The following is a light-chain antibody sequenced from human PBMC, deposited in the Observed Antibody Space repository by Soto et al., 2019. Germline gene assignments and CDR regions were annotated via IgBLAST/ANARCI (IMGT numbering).Light chain of an antibody. V-gene: IGKV3-15*01. J-gene: IGKJ2*01. CDR2: GAS. CDR1: LSVSSY. Sequence: VVTQSPPTLSLSPGERATLSCRTSLSVSSYLAWYQQKPGQAPRLLLYGASTRATGVPDRFSGSGSGTDFTLTISSLQSEDFAVYDCQQYIDWPPYTFGQGTKVDI. CDR3: QQYIDWPPYT.